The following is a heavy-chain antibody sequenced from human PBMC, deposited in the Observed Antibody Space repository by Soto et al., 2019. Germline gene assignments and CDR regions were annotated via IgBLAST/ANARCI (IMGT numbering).Heavy chain of an antibody. J-gene: IGHJ3*02. CDR2: ISAYNGNT. CDR3: ARDRDSSGWGPEALDI. CDR1: GYTFTSYG. V-gene: IGHV1-18*01. D-gene: IGHD6-19*01. Sequence: ASVKVSCKASGYTFTSYGISWVRQAPGQGLEWMGWISAYNGNTNYAQKLQGRVTMTTDTSTSTAYMELRSLRSDDTAVYYCARDRDSSGWGPEALDIWGQGTMVTVSS.